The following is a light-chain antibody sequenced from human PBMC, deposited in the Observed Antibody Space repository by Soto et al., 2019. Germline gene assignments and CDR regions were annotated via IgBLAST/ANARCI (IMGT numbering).Light chain of an antibody. Sequence: EIVLTQSPGTQSLSPGERAALSCTASQSVSTSYLAWYQQKPGQAPRLLIYGASSRATGIPDRFSGSGSGADFTLTISRLEPEDFAVYYCQQYGSVPLTFGGGTKVEIK. CDR1: QSVSTSY. V-gene: IGKV3-20*01. CDR2: GAS. J-gene: IGKJ4*01. CDR3: QQYGSVPLT.